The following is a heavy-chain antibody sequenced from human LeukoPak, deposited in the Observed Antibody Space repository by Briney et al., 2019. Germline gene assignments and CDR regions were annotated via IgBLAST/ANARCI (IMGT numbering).Heavy chain of an antibody. CDR3: ATASGSYQPFDY. CDR2: IYPGDSDT. CDR1: GYRFTSYW. J-gene: IGHJ4*02. V-gene: IGHV5-51*01. D-gene: IGHD3-10*01. Sequence: GESLKIPWKGSGYRFTSYWIVWVRQIPGEGLEWMGIIYPGDSDTRYSPSFEGQVTISADKSLSTAYLQWNSLKVSDSAMYYCATASGSYQPFDYWGQGTLVTVSS.